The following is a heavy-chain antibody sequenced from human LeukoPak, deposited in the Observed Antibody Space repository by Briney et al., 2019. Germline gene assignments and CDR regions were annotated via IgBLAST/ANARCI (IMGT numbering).Heavy chain of an antibody. CDR1: GFTFSTYW. Sequence: PGGSLRLSCAASGFTFSTYWMHWVRQAPVKGLVWVSRINGDGSITNYADSVKGRFTISRDNSKNTLYLQMNSLRAEDTAVYYCVSYAQYAGGHYYPAYWGQGTLVTVSS. CDR2: INGDGSIT. V-gene: IGHV3-74*01. J-gene: IGHJ4*02. CDR3: VSYAQYAGGHYYPAY. D-gene: IGHD3-22*01.